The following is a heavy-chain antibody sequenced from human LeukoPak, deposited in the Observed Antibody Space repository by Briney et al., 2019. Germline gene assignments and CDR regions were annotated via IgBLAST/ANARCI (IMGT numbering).Heavy chain of an antibody. J-gene: IGHJ4*02. Sequence: GESLKISCKGSGYSFTNYWIAWVRQMPGKGLEWMGIIYPGDSETRYSPSFQGQVTISADKSISTAYLQWTSLKAADTAMYYCARLDSSSWYRYFDYWGQGTLVTVSS. CDR1: GYSFTNYW. CDR2: IYPGDSET. CDR3: ARLDSSSWYRYFDY. D-gene: IGHD6-13*01. V-gene: IGHV5-51*01.